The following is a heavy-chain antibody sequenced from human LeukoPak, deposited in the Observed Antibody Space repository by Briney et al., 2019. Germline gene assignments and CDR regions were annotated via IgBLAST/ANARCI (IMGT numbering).Heavy chain of an antibody. CDR2: ISSSSSYI. D-gene: IGHD4-11*01. J-gene: IGHJ3*02. CDR3: ARERVTTLVLDAFDM. V-gene: IGHV3-21*01. Sequence: GGSLRLSCAASGFTFSSYSMNWVRQAPGKGLEWVSSISSSSSYIYYADSVKGRFTISRDNGKNSLFLQMNSLRDEDTAVYYCARERVTTLVLDAFDMWGQGTMVTVSS. CDR1: GFTFSSYS.